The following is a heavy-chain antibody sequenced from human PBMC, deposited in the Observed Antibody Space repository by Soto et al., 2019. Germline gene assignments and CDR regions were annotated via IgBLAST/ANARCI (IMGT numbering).Heavy chain of an antibody. CDR1: GLTFSSYW. V-gene: IGHV3-7*01. CDR2: INQDGSNK. CDR3: ARDYRAD. J-gene: IGHJ4*02. Sequence: EVQLVESGGGLVQPGGSLRLSCAASGLTFSSYWMSWVRQAPGKGPEWVASINQDGSNKQYVDSVKGRFTISRDNAENSLYLQMNSLRDEDTAVYYCARDYRADWGPGTLVTVSS. D-gene: IGHD1-26*01.